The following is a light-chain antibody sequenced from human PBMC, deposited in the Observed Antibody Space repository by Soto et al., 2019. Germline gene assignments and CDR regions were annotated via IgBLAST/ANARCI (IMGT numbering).Light chain of an antibody. CDR2: DTS. CDR1: QRVSGGF. Sequence: DIVLTQSPATLSLSPGERATLYCGASQRVSGGFLAWYQQKPGLAPRLILYDTSFRATGIPDRLSGSGSGTDSTLTISRLDPEDFAVYYCQQYGSSPSFGQGTKGDIK. J-gene: IGKJ1*01. CDR3: QQYGSSPS. V-gene: IGKV3D-20*01.